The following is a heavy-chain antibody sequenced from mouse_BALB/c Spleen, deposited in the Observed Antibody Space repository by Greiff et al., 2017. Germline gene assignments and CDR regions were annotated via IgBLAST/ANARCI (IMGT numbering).Heavy chain of an antibody. D-gene: IGHD2-10*02. CDR3: ARKYGNYFDY. Sequence: EVQRVESGGGLVKPGGSLKLSCAASGFTFSSYAMSWVRQTPEKRLEWVASISSGGSTYYPDSVKGRFTISRDNAWNILYLQMSSLRSEDTAMYYCARKYGNYFDYWGQGTTLTVSS. CDR1: GFTFSSYA. CDR2: ISSGGST. J-gene: IGHJ2*01. V-gene: IGHV5-6-5*01.